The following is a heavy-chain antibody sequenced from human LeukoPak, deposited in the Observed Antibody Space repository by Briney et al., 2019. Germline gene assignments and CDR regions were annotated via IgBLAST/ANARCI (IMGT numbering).Heavy chain of an antibody. CDR3: ARGAHRMELRYFSF. V-gene: IGHV1-2*02. Sequence: ASVKVSCKASGYTFTGNYMHWVRQAPGQGLEWMGWINPNSGGTNYAQKFQGRVTMTRDTSISTAYMELSRLKSDDTAVYYCARGAHRMELRYFSFWGQGTLVTVSS. D-gene: IGHD3-9*01. CDR2: INPNSGGT. CDR1: GYTFTGNY. J-gene: IGHJ4*02.